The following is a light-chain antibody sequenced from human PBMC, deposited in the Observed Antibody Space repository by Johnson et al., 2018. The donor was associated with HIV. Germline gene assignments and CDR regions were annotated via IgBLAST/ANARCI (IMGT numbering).Light chain of an antibody. CDR3: GTWDSSLSAYV. CDR2: ENN. Sequence: QSVLTQPPSVSAAPGQKVTISCSGSSCDIGNNYVSWYQQLPGTAPKLLIYENNKRPSGIPDRFSGSKSGTSATLGITGLQTVDEADYYCGTWDSSLSAYVFGTGTKVTVL. CDR1: SCDIGNNY. V-gene: IGLV1-51*02. J-gene: IGLJ1*01.